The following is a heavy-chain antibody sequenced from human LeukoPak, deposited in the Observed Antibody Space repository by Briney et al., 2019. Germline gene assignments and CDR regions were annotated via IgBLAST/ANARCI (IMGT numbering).Heavy chain of an antibody. CDR2: IHTSGST. D-gene: IGHD3-22*01. V-gene: IGHV4-4*07. CDR1: GGSISSYY. J-gene: IGHJ4*02. CDR3: ASGQYYYDSSGYYPFYY. Sequence: SETLSLTCTVSGGSISSYYWSWIRQPAGKGLEWIGRIHTSGSTNYNPSLKSRVTMSGDTSKSQISLKLSSVTAADTAVYYCASGQYYYDSSGYYPFYYWGQGTLVTVSS.